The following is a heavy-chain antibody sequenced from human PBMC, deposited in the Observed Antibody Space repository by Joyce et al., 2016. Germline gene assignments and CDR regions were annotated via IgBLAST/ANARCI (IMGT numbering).Heavy chain of an antibody. D-gene: IGHD1-1*01. CDR3: AGVGTSANDPNCYYYYMEI. CDR1: GVSMSSDSDF. Sequence: QLQLQESGPGLVKPSETLFITCSVYGVSMSSDSDFWAWIRQPTGKTLEWIGSIYFSDNTYYNPSLDVRLALSIDMSKNQLSLRLNSVTAADTAVYYCAGVGTSANDPNCYYYYMEIWGKGTTVTVSS. J-gene: IGHJ6*03. CDR2: IYFSDNT. V-gene: IGHV4-39*01.